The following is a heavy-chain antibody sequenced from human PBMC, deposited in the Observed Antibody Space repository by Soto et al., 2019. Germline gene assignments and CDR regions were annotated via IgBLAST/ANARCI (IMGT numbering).Heavy chain of an antibody. Sequence: SGPTVANPTHTHTLTCTLSGFSLSTRGVGVGRLSQPPGKALEWLALIYWDDDKRDSPFLKSRLTITKDTSKNQVVLTMTNMDPVDTATYYCAHSPYSSSSYYLDYWGQGTLVTVSS. J-gene: IGHJ4*02. V-gene: IGHV2-5*02. CDR1: GFSLSTRGVG. CDR3: AHSPYSSSSYYLDY. CDR2: IYWDDDK. D-gene: IGHD6-6*01.